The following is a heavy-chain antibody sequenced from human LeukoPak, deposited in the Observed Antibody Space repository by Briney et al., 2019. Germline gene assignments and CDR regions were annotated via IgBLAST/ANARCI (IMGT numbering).Heavy chain of an antibody. Sequence: PSETLSLTCTVSGGSISNSNYYWGWIRQPPGKGLEWIGNIYYSGSTYNNPSLKSRVTISVDTSKNQFSLKLSSVTAADTAVYYCARAGCGGGSCYQSRGAFDIWGQGTMVTVSS. CDR3: ARAGCGGGSCYQSRGAFDI. D-gene: IGHD2-15*01. CDR2: IYYSGST. CDR1: GGSISNSNYY. V-gene: IGHV4-39*07. J-gene: IGHJ3*02.